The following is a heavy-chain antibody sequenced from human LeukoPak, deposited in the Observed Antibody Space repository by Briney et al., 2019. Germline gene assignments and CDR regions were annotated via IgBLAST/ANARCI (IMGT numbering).Heavy chain of an antibody. V-gene: IGHV1-24*01. CDR3: ATTNCSGGSCYSDY. J-gene: IGHJ4*02. Sequence: ASVKVSCKVSGYTLTELSMHWVRQAPGKGLEWMGGFDPEDGETIYAQKFQGRVTMTEDTSTDTAYMELCSLRSEDTAVYYCATTNCSGGSCYSDYWGQGTLVTVSS. D-gene: IGHD2-15*01. CDR2: FDPEDGET. CDR1: GYTLTELS.